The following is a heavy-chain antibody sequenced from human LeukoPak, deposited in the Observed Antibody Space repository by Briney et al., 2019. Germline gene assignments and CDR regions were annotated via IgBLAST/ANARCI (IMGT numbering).Heavy chain of an antibody. J-gene: IGHJ6*03. CDR1: GGSISGGSYS. V-gene: IGHV4-61*02. CDR2: VYSNGNT. D-gene: IGHD3-3*01. Sequence: SETLSLSCTVSGGSISGGSYSWTWIRQPAGKRLEWIGRVYSNGNTNYTPSLKSRVTISLDTSKNQFSLKLSSVTAADTAVYYCARGKQEWLAAYYYYMDVWGKGTTVTISS. CDR3: ARGKQEWLAAYYYYMDV.